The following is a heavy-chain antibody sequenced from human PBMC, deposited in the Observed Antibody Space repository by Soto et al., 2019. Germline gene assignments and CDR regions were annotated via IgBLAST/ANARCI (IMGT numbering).Heavy chain of an antibody. Sequence: QVQLVQSGAEVKKPGSSVKVSCKASGGTFSSYAISWVRQAPGQGLEWMGGIIPIFGTANYAQKFQGRVTITAAESTSPAYMELSSLRSEDTAVYYCARALGSYYYDSSGPPDAFDIWGQGTMVTVSS. CDR3: ARALGSYYYDSSGPPDAFDI. J-gene: IGHJ3*02. CDR2: IIPIFGTA. D-gene: IGHD3-22*01. V-gene: IGHV1-69*12. CDR1: GGTFSSYA.